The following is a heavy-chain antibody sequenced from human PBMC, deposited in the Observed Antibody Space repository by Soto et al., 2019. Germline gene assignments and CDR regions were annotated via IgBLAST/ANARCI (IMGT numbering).Heavy chain of an antibody. J-gene: IGHJ4*02. V-gene: IGHV3-23*01. CDR3: AKGRGGSGSLTPRVDF. CDR1: GSTFSSYA. D-gene: IGHD3-10*01. CDR2: ISGSGGST. Sequence: GSQRQSCSASGSTFSSYAMSWVRHDTGNGLEWVSAISGSGGSTSYADSVKCRFTVSRDGSKNTLYLQMSSLRAEDTALYYCAKGRGGSGSLTPRVDFWGQGTLVTAPQ.